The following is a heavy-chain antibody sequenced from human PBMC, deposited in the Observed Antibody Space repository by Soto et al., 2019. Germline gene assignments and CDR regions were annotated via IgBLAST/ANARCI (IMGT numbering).Heavy chain of an antibody. D-gene: IGHD3-16*02. CDR3: ARADYIWGSYRYPLGY. CDR1: GYTFPSCG. CDR2: ISAYNGNT. Sequence: ASVKFSCKASGYTFPSCGSIWVRQPHGQGLEWMGWISAYNGNTNYAQKLQGRVTMTTDTSTSTAYMELRSLRSDDTAVYYCARADYIWGSYRYPLGYLGQGTLVTVSS. J-gene: IGHJ4*02. V-gene: IGHV1-18*01.